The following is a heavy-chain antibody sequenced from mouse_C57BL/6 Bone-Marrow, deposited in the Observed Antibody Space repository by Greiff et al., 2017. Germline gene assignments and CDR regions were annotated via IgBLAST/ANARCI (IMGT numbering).Heavy chain of an antibody. CDR1: GYTFTSYG. CDR3: ARSNPYAMDY. CDR2: IYPRSGNT. J-gene: IGHJ4*01. D-gene: IGHD2-5*01. Sequence: VQLQESGAELARPGASVKLSCKASGYTFTSYGISWVKQRTGQGLEWIGEIYPRSGNTYYNEKFKGKATLTADKSSSTAYMELRSLTSEDSAVYFCARSNPYAMDYWGQGTSVTVSS. V-gene: IGHV1-81*01.